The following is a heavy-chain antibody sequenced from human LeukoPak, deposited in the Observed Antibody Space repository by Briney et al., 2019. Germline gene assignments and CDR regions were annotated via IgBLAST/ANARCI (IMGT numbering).Heavy chain of an antibody. Sequence: ASVKVSCKASGYTFTSYYMYWVRQAPGQGLEWMGWINPNSGGTNYAQKFQGRVTMTRDTSISTAYMELSRLRSDDTAVYYCARIGDLKYYFDYWGQGTLVTVSS. D-gene: IGHD2-21*02. CDR2: INPNSGGT. CDR1: GYTFTSYY. V-gene: IGHV1-2*02. CDR3: ARIGDLKYYFDY. J-gene: IGHJ4*02.